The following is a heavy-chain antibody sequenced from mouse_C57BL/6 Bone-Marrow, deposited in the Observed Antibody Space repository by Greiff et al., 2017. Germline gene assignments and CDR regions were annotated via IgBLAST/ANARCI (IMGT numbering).Heavy chain of an antibody. CDR1: GFTFSGYG. CDR3: ARNPYGSISYYYAMDY. CDR2: ISSGSSTI. J-gene: IGHJ4*01. D-gene: IGHD1-1*01. Sequence: DVKLVESGGGLVKPGGSLKLSCAASGFTFSGYGMHWVRQAPDKGLEWVAYISSGSSTIYYADTVKGRFTISRDNAKNTLFLQMTSLMSEDTAMYYCARNPYGSISYYYAMDYWGQGTSVTVSS. V-gene: IGHV5-17*01.